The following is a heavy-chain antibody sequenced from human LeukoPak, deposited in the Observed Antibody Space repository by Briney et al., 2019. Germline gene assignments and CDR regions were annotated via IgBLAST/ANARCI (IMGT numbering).Heavy chain of an antibody. CDR2: IRSKAYGGTT. V-gene: IGHV3-49*03. D-gene: IGHD6-13*01. J-gene: IGHJ5*02. CDR1: GFTFGDYA. Sequence: GRSLRLSCTASGFTFGDYAMSWFRQAPVKGLEWVGFIRSKAYGGTTEYAASVKGRFTISRDDSKGIASLQMNSLKTEDTAVYYCARVLPEAGRWFDPWGQGTLVTVSS. CDR3: ARVLPEAGRWFDP.